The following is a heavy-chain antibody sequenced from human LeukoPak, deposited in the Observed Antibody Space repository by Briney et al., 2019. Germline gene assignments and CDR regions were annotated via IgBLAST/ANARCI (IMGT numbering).Heavy chain of an antibody. J-gene: IGHJ4*02. V-gene: IGHV6-1*01. CDR2: TYYRSKWYN. CDR3: AREGSEGYLFDY. CDR1: GDSVSSSSAA. D-gene: IGHD1-1*01. Sequence: PSQTLSLTCAISGDSVSSSSAAWSWIRQSPSRGLEWLGGTYYRSKWYNDYAVSAKSRITINPDTSKNQFSLQVNSMTPEDTAVYYCAREGSEGYLFDYWGQGTLVTVSS.